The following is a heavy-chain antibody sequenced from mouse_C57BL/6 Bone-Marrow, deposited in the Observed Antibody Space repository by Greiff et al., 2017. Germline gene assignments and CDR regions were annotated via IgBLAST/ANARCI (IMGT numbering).Heavy chain of an antibody. J-gene: IGHJ1*03. CDR1: GYTFTSYD. V-gene: IGHV1-85*01. D-gene: IGHD1-1*01. CDR3: ARDYGSSYWYFDV. Sequence: VQLQQSGPELVKPGASVKLSCKASGYTFTSYDINWVKQRPGQGLEWIGWIYPRDGSTKYNEKFKGKATLTVDTSSSTAYMELHSLTSEDSAAYFCARDYGSSYWYFDVWGTGTTVTVSS. CDR2: IYPRDGST.